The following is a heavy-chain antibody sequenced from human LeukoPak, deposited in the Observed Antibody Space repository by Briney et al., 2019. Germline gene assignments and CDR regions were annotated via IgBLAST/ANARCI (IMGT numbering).Heavy chain of an antibody. Sequence: SETLSLTCTVSGGSISSTNYYWGWIRQPPGKGLEWIGSVSYSGSTYYNPSLKSRITISEDTSKNRFSLKLSSVTAADTAVYYCARGGGVVPAATELYYFDYWGQGTLVTVSS. D-gene: IGHD2-2*01. CDR3: ARGGGVVPAATELYYFDY. V-gene: IGHV4-39*07. CDR2: VSYSGST. CDR1: GGSISSTNYY. J-gene: IGHJ4*02.